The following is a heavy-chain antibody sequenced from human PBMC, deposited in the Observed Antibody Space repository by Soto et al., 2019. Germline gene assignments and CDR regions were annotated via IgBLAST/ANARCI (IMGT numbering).Heavy chain of an antibody. V-gene: IGHV3-15*01. Sequence: GGSLRLSCAASGFTFSNAWMSWVRQAPGKGLEWVGRIKSKTDGGTTDYAAPVKGRFTISRDDSKNTLYLQMNSLKTEDTAVYYCTTSQTVTTFAFDIWGQGTMVTVSS. D-gene: IGHD4-17*01. CDR1: GFTFSNAW. CDR3: TTSQTVTTFAFDI. J-gene: IGHJ3*02. CDR2: IKSKTDGGTT.